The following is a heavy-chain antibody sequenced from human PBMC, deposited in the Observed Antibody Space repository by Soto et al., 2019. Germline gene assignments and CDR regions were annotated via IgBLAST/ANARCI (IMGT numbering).Heavy chain of an antibody. Sequence: PSETLSLTCTVSGGSISSGDYYWSWIRQPPGKGLEWIGYIYYSGSTYYNPSLKSRVTISVDTSKNQFSLKLSSVTAAATAVYYCARGLARRVVRGVIISATSGTTDIWGQGTMVTV. CDR3: ARGLARRVVRGVIISATSGTTDI. D-gene: IGHD3-10*01. CDR2: IYYSGST. V-gene: IGHV4-30-4*01. CDR1: GGSISSGDYY. J-gene: IGHJ3*02.